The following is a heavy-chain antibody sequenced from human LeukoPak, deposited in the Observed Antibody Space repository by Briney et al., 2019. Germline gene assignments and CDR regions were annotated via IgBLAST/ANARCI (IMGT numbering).Heavy chain of an antibody. D-gene: IGHD3-22*01. CDR1: GYTFTGYY. CDR3: AGEDNSSGYRPFDI. J-gene: IGHJ3*02. V-gene: IGHV1-2*06. CDR2: INPNSGGT. Sequence: ASVKVSCKASGYTFTGYYMHWVRQAPGQGLEWMGRINPNSGGTNYAQKFQGRVTMTRDMSMSTAYMELSRLRSVDTAVYYCAGEDNSSGYRPFDIWGQGTMVTVPS.